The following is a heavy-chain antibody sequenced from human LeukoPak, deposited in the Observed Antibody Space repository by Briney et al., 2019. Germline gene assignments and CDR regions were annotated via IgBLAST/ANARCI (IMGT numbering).Heavy chain of an antibody. CDR2: IYPGDSDI. CDR3: ARVRSGSYRFVDS. Sequence: GESLKISCEASGYTFTTYWIVWVRQMPGKGLEWMGTIYPGDSDITYSPSFQGQVTKSADKSSSTAYLQWSSLKASDTAMFYCARVRSGSYRFVDSWGQGTLVTVSS. D-gene: IGHD3-3*01. J-gene: IGHJ4*02. CDR1: GYTFTTYW. V-gene: IGHV5-51*01.